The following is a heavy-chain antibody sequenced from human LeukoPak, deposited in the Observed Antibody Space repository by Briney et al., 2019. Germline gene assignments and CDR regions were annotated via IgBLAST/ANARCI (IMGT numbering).Heavy chain of an antibody. CDR2: IKPDGSAE. CDR1: GFTFSSNW. V-gene: IGHV3-7*03. J-gene: IGHJ4*02. Sequence: GGSLRLSCATSGFTFSSNWMSWVRHAPGRGLEWVANIKPDGSAEYYAASVKGRFTVSRDNAKNSLYLQMNSLRAEDTAVYYCARRYFDYWGQGTLVTVSS. CDR3: ARRYFDY.